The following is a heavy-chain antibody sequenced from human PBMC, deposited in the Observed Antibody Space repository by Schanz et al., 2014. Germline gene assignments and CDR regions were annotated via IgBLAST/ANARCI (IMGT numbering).Heavy chain of an antibody. CDR2: IWNNGVTK. D-gene: IGHD3-10*01. V-gene: IGHV3-33*01. J-gene: IGHJ6*02. CDR1: GFSLNTYG. CDR3: ARLPVGYGSGSWDV. Sequence: QAQLMESGGGVVQPGTSLILSCSVSGFSLNTYGIHWFRQPAGKGLEWVAVIWNNGVTKYYADSVKGRFTISRDNAKNSLFLQMNSLRVEDTAVYYCARLPVGYGSGSWDVWGQGTSVTVSS.